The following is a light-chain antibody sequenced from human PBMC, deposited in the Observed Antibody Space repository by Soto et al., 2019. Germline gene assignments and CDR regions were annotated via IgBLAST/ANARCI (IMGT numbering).Light chain of an antibody. V-gene: IGKV3-11*01. J-gene: IGKJ5*01. CDR2: ADS. CDR1: QSVVSSR. Sequence: EIVLTQSPGTLSLSPGERATLSCRATQSVVSSRLAWYQQNPGQAPRLLIYADSNRATGIPARFSGSGSGTDFTLTISSLEPEDFSVYYCQQRYNWPITFGQGTRLEIK. CDR3: QQRYNWPIT.